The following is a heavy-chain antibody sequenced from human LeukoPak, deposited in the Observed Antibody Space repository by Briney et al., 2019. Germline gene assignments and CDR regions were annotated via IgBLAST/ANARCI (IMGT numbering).Heavy chain of an antibody. CDR3: ARFYGDTYGKN. CDR2: ISAYNGNT. V-gene: IGHV1-18*04. CDR1: GYTLTSYG. Sequence: ASMKVSCKASGYTLTSYGISWARQAPGQGLEWMGWISAYNGNTNYAQQLQGRVTMTTDTSTSTAYMELRSLRSDDTAVYYCARFYGDTYGKNGGQGPLATVPS. D-gene: IGHD4-17*01. J-gene: IGHJ4*02.